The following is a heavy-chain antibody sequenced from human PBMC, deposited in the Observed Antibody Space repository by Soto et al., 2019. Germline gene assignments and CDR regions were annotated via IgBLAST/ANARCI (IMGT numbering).Heavy chain of an antibody. CDR3: AIHGGPWSCRSGGYHDDGMDV. CDR1: GYSFTSYW. V-gene: IGHV5-10-1*01. CDR2: IDPSDSYT. J-gene: IGHJ6*02. D-gene: IGHD6-19*01. Sequence: PGESLKISCNGCGYSFTSYWISVLRQMPGKGLEGIGMIDPSDSYTNYSPFFNGHVNIAADKSIRTAYLQSSSRNASDTALYCCAIHGGPWSCRSGGYHDDGMDVPGQVPFVTVSS.